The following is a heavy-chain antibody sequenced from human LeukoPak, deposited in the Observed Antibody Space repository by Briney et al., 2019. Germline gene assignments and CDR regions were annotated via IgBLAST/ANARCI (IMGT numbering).Heavy chain of an antibody. D-gene: IGHD2-8*01. CDR2: IHQSGTT. Sequence: SQTLSLTCTISGDSIDSGGYSWSWIRQPPGKGLEWIGYIHQSGTTYLNPSFSSRVTMSKDSSKNQFSLSLRSVTAADTAVYYCAKDSVLMVYAMAWTMDYWGQGTLVTVSS. CDR1: GDSIDSGGYS. J-gene: IGHJ4*02. CDR3: AKDSVLMVYAMAWTMDY. V-gene: IGHV4-30-2*01.